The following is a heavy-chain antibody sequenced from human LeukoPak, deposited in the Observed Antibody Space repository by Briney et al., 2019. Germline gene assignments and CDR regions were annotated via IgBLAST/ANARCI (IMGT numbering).Heavy chain of an antibody. D-gene: IGHD4-17*01. CDR1: GFTVSSNS. J-gene: IGHJ4*02. V-gene: IGHV3-74*01. CDR3: ANLDYGVY. CDR2: INSDGSST. Sequence: PGGSLRLSCTVSGFTVSSNSMSWVRQAPGKGLEWVSRINSDGSSTSYADSVKGRFTISRDNAKNTLYLQMNSLRAEDTAVYYCANLDYGVYWGQGTLVTVSS.